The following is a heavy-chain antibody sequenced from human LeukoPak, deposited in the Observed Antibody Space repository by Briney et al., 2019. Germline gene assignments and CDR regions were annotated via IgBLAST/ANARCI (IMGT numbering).Heavy chain of an antibody. J-gene: IGHJ4*02. Sequence: ASVKVSCKASGYTFTNYDINWVRQAPGQGLEWMGWISAHNGNTNYAQKLQGRVTMTTDTSTTTAYMEMRSLRSDDTAVYYCARGQQLPLGLFFDYWGQGTLVTVSS. CDR2: ISAHNGNT. D-gene: IGHD6-13*01. CDR3: ARGQQLPLGLFFDY. V-gene: IGHV1-18*01. CDR1: GYTFTNYD.